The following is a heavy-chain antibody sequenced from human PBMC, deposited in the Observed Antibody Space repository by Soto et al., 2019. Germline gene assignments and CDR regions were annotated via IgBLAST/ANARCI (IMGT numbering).Heavy chain of an antibody. CDR2: VNGRGGKT. CDR1: GFIFSDYA. Sequence: EVQLLESGGGLVQPGGSLRLSCAASGFIFSDYAMSWLRQAPGKGLEWVSAVNGRGGKTYYADSVKGRFTISRDNSKNTLNLQMNSLTAEDTAIYYCGKEREQVVVDSWGQGTLVTVSS. CDR3: GKEREQVVVDS. D-gene: IGHD6-6*01. V-gene: IGHV3-23*01. J-gene: IGHJ5*01.